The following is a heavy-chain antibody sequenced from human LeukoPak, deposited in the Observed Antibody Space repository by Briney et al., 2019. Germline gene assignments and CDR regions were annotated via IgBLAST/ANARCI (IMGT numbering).Heavy chain of an antibody. CDR2: ISPNSGGT. V-gene: IGHV1-2*02. J-gene: IGHJ4*02. D-gene: IGHD4-23*01. CDR1: GYTFTGYY. CDR3: ARDREKSTVVTHLDY. Sequence: GASVKVSCKASGYTFTGYYMHWVRQAPGQGLEWMGWISPNSGGTNYAQKFQGRVTMTRDTSISTAYMELSRLRSDDTAVYYCARDREKSTVVTHLDYWGQGTLVTVSS.